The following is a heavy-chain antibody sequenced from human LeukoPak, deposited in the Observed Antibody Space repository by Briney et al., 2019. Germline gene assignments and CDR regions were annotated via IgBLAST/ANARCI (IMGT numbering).Heavy chain of an antibody. J-gene: IGHJ6*02. V-gene: IGHV3-30-3*01. CDR2: ISYDGSNK. Sequence: AXHWVRQAPGKGLDWVAVISYDGSNKYYADSVKGRFTISRDNSKNTLYLQMNSLRAEDTALYYCAREGAYQLLSSYYFYGMDVWGQGTTVTVSS. CDR3: AREGAYQLLSSYYFYGMDV. D-gene: IGHD1-26*01. CDR1: A.